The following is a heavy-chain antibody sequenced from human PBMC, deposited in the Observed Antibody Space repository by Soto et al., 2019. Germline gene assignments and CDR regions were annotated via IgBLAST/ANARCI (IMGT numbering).Heavy chain of an antibody. Sequence: QITLKESGPTLVKPTQTLTLTCTFSGFSLSTSGVGVGWIRQPPGKALEWLALIYWNDDKRYSPSLKSRLTITKDTSKIQVVLTMTNMDPVDTATYYCARMTGYYYDSSGYYLWGQGTLVTVSS. CDR3: ARMTGYYYDSSGYYL. CDR1: GFSLSTSGVG. V-gene: IGHV2-5*01. D-gene: IGHD3-22*01. J-gene: IGHJ4*02. CDR2: IYWNDDK.